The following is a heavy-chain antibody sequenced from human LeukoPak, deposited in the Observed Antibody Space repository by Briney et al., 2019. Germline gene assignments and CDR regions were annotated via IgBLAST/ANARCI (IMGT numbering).Heavy chain of an antibody. Sequence: QPGGSLRLSCVASGFTFSSYWMHWVRQDPRKGLVWVSRINGDGRNINYADSVRGRFTISRDNAKNSLYLQMNSLRAEDTAVYYCATDDSNYFDYWGQGTLVTVSS. V-gene: IGHV3-74*01. J-gene: IGHJ4*02. CDR3: ATDDSNYFDY. CDR1: GFTFSSYW. D-gene: IGHD4-11*01. CDR2: INGDGRNI.